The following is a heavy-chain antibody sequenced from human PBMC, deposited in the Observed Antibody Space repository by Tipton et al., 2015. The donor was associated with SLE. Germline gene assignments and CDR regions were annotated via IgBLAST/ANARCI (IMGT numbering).Heavy chain of an antibody. J-gene: IGHJ6*02. CDR2: IILDAGGT. V-gene: IGHV1-46*01. CDR1: GHTVSSTG. D-gene: IGHD5-12*01. CDR3: ATSTGATISIMDV. Sequence: QLVQSGAEVKKPGASVKVSCKASGHTVSSTGIHWVRQAPGQGLEWMGIIILDAGGTNYAQKFQGRVTLTRDTSTGTVYMDLSSLRSEDTAVYYCATSTGATISIMDVWGRGTTVTVSS.